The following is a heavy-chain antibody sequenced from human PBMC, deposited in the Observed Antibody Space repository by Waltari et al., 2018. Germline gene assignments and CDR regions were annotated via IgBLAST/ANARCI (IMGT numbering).Heavy chain of an antibody. CDR3: ARVVIEVGWFDP. J-gene: IGHJ5*02. V-gene: IGHV3-23*01. Sequence: EVQLLEPGGGLVQPGGSLRLSCAASGFTFSSYAMSWVRQAPGQGLEWVSAISGSGGSTYYADSVKGRFTISRDNSKNTLYLQMNSLRAEDTAVYYCARVVIEVGWFDPWGQGTLVTVSS. CDR1: GFTFSSYA. D-gene: IGHD3-22*01. CDR2: ISGSGGST.